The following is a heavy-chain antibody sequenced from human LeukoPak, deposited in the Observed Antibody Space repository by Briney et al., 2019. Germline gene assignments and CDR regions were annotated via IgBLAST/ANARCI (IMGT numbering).Heavy chain of an antibody. V-gene: IGHV5-51*01. CDR3: ARDSHYYDSSGYYYSYWYFDL. CDR1: GYSFTSYW. J-gene: IGHJ2*01. Sequence: GESLKISCKGSGYSFTSYWIGWVRQMPGKGLEWMGIIYPGDSDTRYSPSFQGQVTISADKSISTAYLQWNSLKASDTAMYYCARDSHYYDSSGYYYSYWYFDLWGRGTLVTVSS. D-gene: IGHD3-22*01. CDR2: IYPGDSDT.